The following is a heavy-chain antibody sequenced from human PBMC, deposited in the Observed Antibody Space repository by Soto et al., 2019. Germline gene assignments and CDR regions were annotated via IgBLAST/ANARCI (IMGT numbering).Heavy chain of an antibody. CDR2: MSGSGGST. CDR1: GFTFSTYA. Sequence: EVQMLESGGGLVQPGGSLRLSCAASGFTFSTYAMSWVRQATGKGREWVSVMSGSGGSTYYADSVKGRFTISRDNSKNTLYLQMNSLRAEDTAVYYCMNLYSDGSGSYYKWGQGTLVTVSS. D-gene: IGHD3-10*01. CDR3: MNLYSDGSGSYYK. J-gene: IGHJ4*02. V-gene: IGHV3-23*01.